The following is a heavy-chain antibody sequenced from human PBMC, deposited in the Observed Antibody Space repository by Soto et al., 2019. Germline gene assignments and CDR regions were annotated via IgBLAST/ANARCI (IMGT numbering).Heavy chain of an antibody. J-gene: IGHJ5*01. Sequence: GGSLILSCAASGFTFSNAWMNWVRQAPGKGLEWVGRIKSKTDGGTTDYAAPVKGRFTISRDDSKNTLYLQMNSLNTEDTAVYYCTTDRYYDTSGYIGSWGQGNLVTVSS. CDR2: IKSKTDGGTT. D-gene: IGHD3-22*01. CDR3: TTDRYYDTSGYIGS. CDR1: GFTFSNAW. V-gene: IGHV3-15*07.